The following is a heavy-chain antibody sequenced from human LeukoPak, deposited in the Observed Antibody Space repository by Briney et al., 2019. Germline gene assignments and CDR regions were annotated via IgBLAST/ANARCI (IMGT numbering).Heavy chain of an antibody. Sequence: PETPSLTSTVSGGSITGSTYYWGWVRQPPGKGLEWIGKIFYSGNTYYSPSLQSRVTMSADTSKNQFSLRLSSVTAADTALYYCARLFDSWGQGIQVTVSS. CDR1: GGSITGSTYY. CDR2: IFYSGNT. J-gene: IGHJ4*02. CDR3: ARLFDS. V-gene: IGHV4-39*01.